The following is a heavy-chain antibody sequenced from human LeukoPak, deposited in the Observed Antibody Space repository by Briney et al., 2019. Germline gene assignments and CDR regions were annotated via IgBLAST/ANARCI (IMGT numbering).Heavy chain of an antibody. J-gene: IGHJ4*02. CDR3: ARQRSKEYYDVGY. CDR2: IWYDGSNK. Sequence: GGSLRLSCAASGFTFSSYGMHWVRQAPGKGLEWVAVIWYDGSNKYYADSVKGRFTISRDNSKNTLYLQMNSLRAEDTAVYYCARQRSKEYYDVGYWGQGTLVTVSS. V-gene: IGHV3-33*01. CDR1: GFTFSSYG. D-gene: IGHD3-16*01.